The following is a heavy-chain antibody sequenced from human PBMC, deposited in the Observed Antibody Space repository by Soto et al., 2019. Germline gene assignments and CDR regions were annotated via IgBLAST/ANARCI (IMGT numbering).Heavy chain of an antibody. CDR1: GYTLTELS. D-gene: IGHD1-7*01. J-gene: IGHJ5*02. Sequence: ASVKVSCKVSGYTLTELSMHWVRQAPGKGLEWMGGFDPEDGETIYAQKFQGRVTMTEDTSTDTAYMELSSLRSEDTAVYYCARSPYNWNYVGVERWFDPWGQGTLVTVSS. CDR3: ARSPYNWNYVGVERWFDP. V-gene: IGHV1-24*01. CDR2: FDPEDGET.